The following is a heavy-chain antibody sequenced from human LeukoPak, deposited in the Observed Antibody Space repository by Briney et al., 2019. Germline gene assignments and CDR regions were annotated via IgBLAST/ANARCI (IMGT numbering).Heavy chain of an antibody. CDR1: GGTFSSYG. D-gene: IGHD6-13*01. J-gene: IGHJ4*02. CDR3: ARSEEVKMGYSGSWLNYYFDY. Sequence: SVKVSCKASGGTFSSYGFSWVRQAPGQGLEWMGGIIPIFGTANYAQKFQGRVTITADEPTSTAYMELSSLRSEYTAVYYCARSEEVKMGYSGSWLNYYFDYWGQGTLVTVSS. CDR2: IIPIFGTA. V-gene: IGHV1-69*13.